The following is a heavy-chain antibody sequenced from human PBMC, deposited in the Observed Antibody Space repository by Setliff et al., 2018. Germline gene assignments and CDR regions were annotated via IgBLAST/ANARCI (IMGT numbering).Heavy chain of an antibody. Sequence: GGSLRLSCAASGFTFSSYSMNWVRQAPGKGLEWVSYISSSSTIYYADSAKGRFTISRDNAKNSLYLQMNSLRAEDTAVYYCARGQLWRGYYFDYWG. D-gene: IGHD3-16*01. CDR3: ARGQLWRGYYFDY. CDR2: ISSSSTI. CDR1: GFTFSSYS. V-gene: IGHV3-48*04. J-gene: IGHJ4*01.